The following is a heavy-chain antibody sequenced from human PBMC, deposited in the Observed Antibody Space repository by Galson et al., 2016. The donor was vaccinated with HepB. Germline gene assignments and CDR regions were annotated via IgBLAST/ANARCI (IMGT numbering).Heavy chain of an antibody. CDR1: GYTFTRYY. J-gene: IGHJ4*02. D-gene: IGHD5-24*01. V-gene: IGHV1-46*01. Sequence: SVKVSCKASGYTFTRYYMHWVRQAPGQGLEWMGIINPSFGSTSYAQKFQGRVTMTRDTSTSTVYMEVSSLRSENTAAYYCARDPGDGYNLPYDYWGQGTLVTVSS. CDR3: ARDPGDGYNLPYDY. CDR2: INPSFGST.